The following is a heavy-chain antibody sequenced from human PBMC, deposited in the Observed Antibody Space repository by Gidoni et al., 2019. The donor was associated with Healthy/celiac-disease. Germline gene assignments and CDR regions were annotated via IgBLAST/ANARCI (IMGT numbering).Heavy chain of an antibody. CDR1: GGTFSSYA. CDR2: IIPILGIA. Sequence: QVQLVQSGAAVKKPGSSVQVSCKASGGTFSSYAISWVRQAPGQGLEWMGRIIPILGIANDAQKFQGRVTITADKSTSTAYMELSSLRSEDTAVYYCARGSYGGNSDYWGQGTLVTVSS. J-gene: IGHJ4*02. V-gene: IGHV1-69*04. CDR3: ARGSYGGNSDY. D-gene: IGHD1-26*01.